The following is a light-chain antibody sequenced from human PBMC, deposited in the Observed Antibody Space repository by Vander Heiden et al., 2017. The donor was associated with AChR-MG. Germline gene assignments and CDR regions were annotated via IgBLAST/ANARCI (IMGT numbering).Light chain of an antibody. V-gene: IGLV3-21*04. J-gene: IGLJ3*02. CDR2: YDD. Sequence: SYLLTQPPLVSVAPGQTARITCGGNNIGSKSVHWYQQKPGQAPILVIYYDDDRPSGIPERFSGSNSGNTAALTINRVEAGDEADYYCQVWDRSSEHVVFGGGTKLTVL. CDR1: NIGSKS. CDR3: QVWDRSSEHVV.